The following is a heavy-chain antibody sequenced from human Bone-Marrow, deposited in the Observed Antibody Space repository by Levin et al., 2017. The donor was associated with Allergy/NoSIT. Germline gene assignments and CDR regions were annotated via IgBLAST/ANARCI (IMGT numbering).Heavy chain of an antibody. J-gene: IGHJ4*02. CDR2: IWYDGSNK. D-gene: IGHD3-10*01. Sequence: GGSLRLSCAASGFTFSSYGMHWVRQAPGKGLEWVAVIWYDGSNKYYADSVKGRFTISRDNSKNTLYLQMNSLRAEDTAVYYCAREPPAVRGRLKIDYWGQGTLVTVSS. CDR1: GFTFSSYG. CDR3: AREPPAVRGRLKIDY. V-gene: IGHV3-33*01.